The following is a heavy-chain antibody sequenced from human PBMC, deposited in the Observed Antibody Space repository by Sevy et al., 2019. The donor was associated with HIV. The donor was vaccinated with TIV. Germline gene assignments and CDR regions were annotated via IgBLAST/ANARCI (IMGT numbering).Heavy chain of an antibody. D-gene: IGHD3-22*01. CDR1: GFTFGDYA. V-gene: IGHV3-49*03. CDR3: TRGGFYYYDSSGSLSHAFDI. Sequence: GGSLRLSCTASGFTFGDYAMSWFRQAPGKGLEWVGFIRSKAYGGTTEYAASVKGRFTISRDDSKSIAYLQMNSLKTEDTAVYYCTRGGFYYYDSSGSLSHAFDIWGQGTMVTVSS. CDR2: IRSKAYGGTT. J-gene: IGHJ3*02.